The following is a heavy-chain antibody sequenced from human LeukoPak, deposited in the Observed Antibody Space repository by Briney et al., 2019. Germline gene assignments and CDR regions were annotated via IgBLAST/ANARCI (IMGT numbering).Heavy chain of an antibody. D-gene: IGHD2-15*01. V-gene: IGHV3-23*01. CDR3: AKDAGPPVGGWFDP. CDR2: ISGSGGST. CDR1: GFTFSNYG. J-gene: IGHJ5*02. Sequence: PGGSLRLSCAASGFTFSNYGMTWVRQAPGKGLEWVSGISGSGGSTYYADSVEGRFTISRDNSKNTLYLQMNSLRAEDTAVYYCAKDAGPPVGGWFDPWGQGTLVTVSS.